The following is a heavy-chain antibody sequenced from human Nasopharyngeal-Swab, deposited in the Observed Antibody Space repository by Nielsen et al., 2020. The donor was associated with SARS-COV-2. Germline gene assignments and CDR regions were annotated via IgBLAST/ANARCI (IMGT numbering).Heavy chain of an antibody. D-gene: IGHD2-2*01. V-gene: IGHV4-38-2*02. CDR2: IYHSGST. CDR3: ARDIVVVPAALSQYYFDY. CDR1: GYSISSGYY. Sequence: SETLSLTCTVSGYSISSGYYWGWIRQPPGKGLEWIGSIYHSGSTYYNPSFKSRVTISVDTSKNQFSLKLSSVTAADTAVYYCARDIVVVPAALSQYYFDYWGQGTLVTVSS. J-gene: IGHJ4*02.